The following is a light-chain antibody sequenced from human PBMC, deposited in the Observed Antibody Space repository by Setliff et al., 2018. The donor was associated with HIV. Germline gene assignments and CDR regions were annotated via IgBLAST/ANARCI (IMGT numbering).Light chain of an antibody. CDR3: SSYTSSTTVV. J-gene: IGLJ2*01. CDR1: SADVGGYNY. V-gene: IGLV2-14*01. Sequence: QSALTQPASVSGSPGQSITVSCAGTSADVGGYNYVSWYQQHPGKAPKLIIFDVTNRPSGVSSRFSGSKSVNTASLTISGLQAEDEADYYCSSYTSSTTVVFGGGT. CDR2: DVT.